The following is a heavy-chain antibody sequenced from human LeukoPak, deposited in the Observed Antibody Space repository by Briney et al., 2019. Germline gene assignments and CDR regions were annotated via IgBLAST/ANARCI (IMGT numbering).Heavy chain of an antibody. Sequence: PSETLSLTCAVYGGSFSGYYWSWIRQPPGKGLEWIGEINHSGSTNYNPSLKSRVTISVDTSKNQFSLKLSSVTAADTAVYYCARKIGSSFDYRGQGTLVTVSS. CDR1: GGSFSGYY. CDR2: INHSGST. D-gene: IGHD2-15*01. J-gene: IGHJ4*02. V-gene: IGHV4-34*01. CDR3: ARKIGSSFDY.